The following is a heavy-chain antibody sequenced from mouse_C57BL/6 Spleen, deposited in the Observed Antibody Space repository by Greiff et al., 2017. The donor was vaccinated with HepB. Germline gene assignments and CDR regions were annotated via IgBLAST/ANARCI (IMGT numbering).Heavy chain of an antibody. Sequence: QVQLKQSGAELVRPGASVKLSCKASGYTFTDYYINWVKQRPGQGLEWIARIYPGSGNTYYNEKFKGKATLTAEKSSSTAYMQLSSLTSEDSAVYFCARSGLITTVDYAMDYWGQGTSVTVSS. CDR2: IYPGSGNT. D-gene: IGHD1-1*01. CDR3: ARSGLITTVDYAMDY. CDR1: GYTFTDYY. V-gene: IGHV1-76*01. J-gene: IGHJ4*01.